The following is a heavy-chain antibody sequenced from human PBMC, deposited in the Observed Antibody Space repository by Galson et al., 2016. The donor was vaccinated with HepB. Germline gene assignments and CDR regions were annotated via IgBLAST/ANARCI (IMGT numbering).Heavy chain of an antibody. V-gene: IGHV3-49*04. D-gene: IGHD5-18*01. CDR2: IRTKARSGAT. CDR1: GFTFGDYS. Sequence: SLRLSCATSGFTFGDYSVSWVRQAPGKGLEWVISIRTKARSGATEYAASVQGRFIISRDDSESIAYLQMNSLKTEDTAVYYCTRWVTQSNFDYWGQGTLVTVSS. J-gene: IGHJ4*02. CDR3: TRWVTQSNFDY.